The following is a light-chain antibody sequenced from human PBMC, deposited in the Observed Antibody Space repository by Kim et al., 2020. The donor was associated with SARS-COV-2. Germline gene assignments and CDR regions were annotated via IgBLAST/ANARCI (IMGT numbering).Light chain of an antibody. Sequence: ATVGDRVTITCRASQSISSYLNWYQQKPGKAPKLLIYAASSLQSGVPSRFSGSGSGTDFTLTISSLQPEDFATYYCQQSYSTPPYTFGQGTKLEI. V-gene: IGKV1-39*01. CDR3: QQSYSTPPYT. CDR2: AAS. J-gene: IGKJ2*01. CDR1: QSISSY.